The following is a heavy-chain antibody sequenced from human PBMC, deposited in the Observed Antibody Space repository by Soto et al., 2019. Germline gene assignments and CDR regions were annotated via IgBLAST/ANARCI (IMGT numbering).Heavy chain of an antibody. V-gene: IGHV1-46*01. CDR3: ARDLEACTNGVCNGMDV. D-gene: IGHD2-8*01. Sequence: GASVKVSCKASGYTFTSYYMHWVRQAPGQGLEWMGIINPSGGSTSYAQKFQGRVTMTRDTSTSTVYMELSRLRSEDTAVYYCARDLEACTNGVCNGMDVCGQGTTVTVSS. CDR1: GYTFTSYY. J-gene: IGHJ6*02. CDR2: INPSGGST.